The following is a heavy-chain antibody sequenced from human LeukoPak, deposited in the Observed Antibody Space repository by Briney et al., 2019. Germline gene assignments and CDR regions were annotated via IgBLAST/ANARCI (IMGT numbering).Heavy chain of an antibody. J-gene: IGHJ3*02. V-gene: IGHV3-53*01. Sequence: GGSLRLSCAASGFTVSSNYMSWVRQAPGKGLEWVSVIYSGGSTYYADSVKGRFTISRDNSKNTLYLQMNSLGAEDTAVYYCAREIRDDAFDIWGQGTMVTVSS. CDR2: IYSGGST. CDR1: GFTVSSNY. CDR3: AREIRDDAFDI.